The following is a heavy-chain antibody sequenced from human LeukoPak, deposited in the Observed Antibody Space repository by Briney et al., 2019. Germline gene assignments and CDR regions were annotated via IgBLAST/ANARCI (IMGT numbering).Heavy chain of an antibody. CDR2: IYRGGST. V-gene: IGHV3-53*01. Sequence: PGGSLRLSCAASGFTVSPNYMSWVRQAPGKGLEWVSVIYRGGSTYYADSVRDRFTISRDNSKKTLYLQMNSLRAEDTAVYYCASASCSCSSCYSGYFDYWGQGTLVTVSS. CDR3: ASASCSCSSCYSGYFDY. J-gene: IGHJ4*02. D-gene: IGHD2-15*01. CDR1: GFTVSPNY.